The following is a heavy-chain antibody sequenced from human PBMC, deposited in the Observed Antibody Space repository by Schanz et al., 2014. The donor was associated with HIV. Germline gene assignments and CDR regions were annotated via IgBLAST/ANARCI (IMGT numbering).Heavy chain of an antibody. V-gene: IGHV3-30*18. Sequence: QVQLVESGGGVVQPGRSLRLSCAASGFTFSSYDIHWVRQVPGKGLEWVAVISYDGSNKYYSDSVKGRFTISRDNSKNTLYLQMNSLRAEDTAVYYCAKDRAPFGYTSPDPFDFWGQGTLATVSS. CDR3: AKDRAPFGYTSPDPFDF. D-gene: IGHD6-19*01. CDR2: ISYDGSNK. J-gene: IGHJ4*02. CDR1: GFTFSSYD.